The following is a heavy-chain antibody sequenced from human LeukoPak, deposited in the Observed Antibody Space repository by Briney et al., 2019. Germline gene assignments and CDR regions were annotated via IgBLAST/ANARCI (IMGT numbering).Heavy chain of an antibody. Sequence: GGALRLFCAASGFAFSSYSMNWVRQAPGKGLEWVSSISSSSSYIYYADSVKGRFTISRDNAKNSLYLQMNSLRAEDTAVYYCARGPQLAQYYMDVWGKGTTVTVSS. D-gene: IGHD6-13*01. CDR1: GFAFSSYS. CDR3: ARGPQLAQYYMDV. V-gene: IGHV3-21*01. J-gene: IGHJ6*03. CDR2: ISSSSSYI.